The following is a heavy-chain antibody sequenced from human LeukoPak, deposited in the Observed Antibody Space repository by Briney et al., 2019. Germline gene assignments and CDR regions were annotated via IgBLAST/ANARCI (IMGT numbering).Heavy chain of an antibody. CDR1: GVSISSYY. D-gene: IGHD6-13*01. Sequence: SETLSLTCTVSGVSISSYYWSWIRQPPGKGLEWIGYIYYSGSTNYNPSLKSRVTISVDTSKNQFSLKLSSVTAADTAVYYCARVHGYSSSWTFGDYYYYMDVWGKGTTVTISS. V-gene: IGHV4-59*01. CDR3: ARVHGYSSSWTFGDYYYYMDV. J-gene: IGHJ6*03. CDR2: IYYSGST.